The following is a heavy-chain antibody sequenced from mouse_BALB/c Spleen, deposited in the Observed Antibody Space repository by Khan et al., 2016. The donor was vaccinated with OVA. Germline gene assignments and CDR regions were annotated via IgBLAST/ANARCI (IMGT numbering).Heavy chain of an antibody. D-gene: IGHD2-14*01. V-gene: IGHV9-3-1*01. J-gene: IGHJ4*01. CDR3: ARVGYNGTMDY. CDR2: INTYTGKP. Sequence: QIQLVQSGPELKRPGETVKISCKASGYTFTNNGMNWVKLAPGKGFMWMGWINTYTGKPAYADDFKGRFAFSLETSASTAYLQINNLKNEDTATYFCARVGYNGTMDYWGQGTSVTVSS. CDR1: GYTFTNNG.